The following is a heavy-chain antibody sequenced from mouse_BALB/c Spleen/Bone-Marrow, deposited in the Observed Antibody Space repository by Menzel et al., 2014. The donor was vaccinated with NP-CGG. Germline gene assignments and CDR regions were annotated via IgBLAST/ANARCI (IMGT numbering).Heavy chain of an antibody. J-gene: IGHJ1*01. CDR1: GYTFTSYW. CDR2: INPSNGRT. D-gene: IGHD2-4*01. CDR3: ARDYDYWYFDV. Sequence: QGPLQQAGAELVKPGASVELSCKDSGYTFTSYWMHWVKQRPGQGLGGVGEINPSNGRTNYNEKFKSKATLTVDKSSSTAYMQLSSLTSEDSAVYYCARDYDYWYFDVWGAGTTVTVSS. V-gene: IGHV1S81*02.